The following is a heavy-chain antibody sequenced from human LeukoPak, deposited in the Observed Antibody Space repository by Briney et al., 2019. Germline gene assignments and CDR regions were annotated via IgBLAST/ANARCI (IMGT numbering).Heavy chain of an antibody. CDR1: GYTFTGYY. V-gene: IGHV1-2*02. Sequence: ASVKVSCKASGYTFTGYYMHWVRQAPGLGREWMGWINPNSGGTNYAQKFQGRVTMTRDTSISTAYMELSRLRSDDTAVYYCARLRSKLGYWGQGTLVTVSS. CDR2: INPNSGGT. CDR3: ARLRSKLGY. J-gene: IGHJ4*02. D-gene: IGHD3-3*01.